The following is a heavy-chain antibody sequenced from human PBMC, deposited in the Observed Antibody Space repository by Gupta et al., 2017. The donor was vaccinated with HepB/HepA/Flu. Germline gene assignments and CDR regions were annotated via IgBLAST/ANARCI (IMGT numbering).Heavy chain of an antibody. J-gene: IGHJ1*01. CDR3: ARDLATVTTGFQH. CDR1: GFTFSSYS. D-gene: IGHD4-17*01. Sequence: EVQLVESGGGLVKPGGSLRLSCAASGFTFSSYSMNWVRQAPGKGLEWVSSISSSSSYIYYADSVKGRFTISRDNAKNSLYLQMNSLRAEDTAVYYCARDLATVTTGFQHWGQGTLVTVSS. CDR2: ISSSSSYI. V-gene: IGHV3-21*01.